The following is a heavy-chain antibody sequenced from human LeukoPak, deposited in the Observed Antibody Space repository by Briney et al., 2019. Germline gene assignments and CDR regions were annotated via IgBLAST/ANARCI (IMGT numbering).Heavy chain of an antibody. J-gene: IGHJ3*02. V-gene: IGHV3-23*01. CDR3: AKDRYASSWYGAFDI. D-gene: IGHD6-13*01. CDR1: GFTFSSYA. CDR2: SSGSTGST. Sequence: GGSLRLSCAASGFTFSSYAMSWFRQAPGKGLEWVSLSSGSTGSTYYAESVKGRFTISRDNSKNAMYLQMGSLRVEDTAVYYCAKDRYASSWYGAFDIWGQGTMLTVSS.